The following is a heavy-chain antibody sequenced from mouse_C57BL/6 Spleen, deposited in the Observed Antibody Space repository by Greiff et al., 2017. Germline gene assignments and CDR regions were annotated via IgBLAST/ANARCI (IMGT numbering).Heavy chain of an antibody. Sequence: EVKVEESGGGLVKPGGSLKLSCAASGFTFSSYAMSWVRQTPEKRLEWVATISDGGSYTYYPDNVKGRFTISRDNAKNNLYLQMSHLKSEDTAMYYCARGLSNHWYFDVWGTGTTVTVSS. J-gene: IGHJ1*03. D-gene: IGHD2-5*01. CDR1: GFTFSSYA. CDR3: ARGLSNHWYFDV. V-gene: IGHV5-4*03. CDR2: ISDGGSYT.